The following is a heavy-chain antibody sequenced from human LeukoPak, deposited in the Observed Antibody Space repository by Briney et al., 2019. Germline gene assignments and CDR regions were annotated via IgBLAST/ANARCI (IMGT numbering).Heavy chain of an antibody. CDR1: GGSISSYY. Sequence: KPSETLSLTCTVSGGSISSYYWSWIRQPPGKGLEWIGYISDSGSTNYNPSLKSRVTISVDTSKNQFSLKLSSVTAADTAVYYCARSWSSSLPFGYWGQGTLVTVSS. CDR3: ARSWSSSLPFGY. D-gene: IGHD6-13*01. CDR2: ISDSGST. J-gene: IGHJ4*02. V-gene: IGHV4-59*08.